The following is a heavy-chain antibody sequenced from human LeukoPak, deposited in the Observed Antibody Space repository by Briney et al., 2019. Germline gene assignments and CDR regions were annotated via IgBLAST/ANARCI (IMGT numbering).Heavy chain of an antibody. CDR1: GFSLSNGW. CDR2: IKGGTHGGTT. Sequence: GGSLRLSCAASGFSLSNGWLNCVRQAPGKGLDWVGRIKGGTHGGTTDYAAPVKGRFTISRDDSKNTLYLQMNSLIIEDSAVYYCTTGLHDTGRVDHWGQATLVTVSS. CDR3: TTGLHDTGRVDH. J-gene: IGHJ4*02. V-gene: IGHV3-15*01. D-gene: IGHD2-8*02.